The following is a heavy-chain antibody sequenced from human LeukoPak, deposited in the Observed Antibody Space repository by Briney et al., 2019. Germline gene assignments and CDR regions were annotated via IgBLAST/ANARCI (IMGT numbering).Heavy chain of an antibody. CDR2: ISVRSNYI. Sequence: GGSLTLSCPASGYTFSSYSIKWVRQAPGKGLEWVSSISVRSNYIYYADSVRGRFRISRDDARDSLYLQMNSLRAEDTAVYYCVRLRRNSDTTGFYYYYDFWGQGTLVTVSS. CDR1: GYTFSSYS. D-gene: IGHD3-22*01. CDR3: VRLRRNSDTTGFYYYYDF. V-gene: IGHV3-21*01. J-gene: IGHJ4*02.